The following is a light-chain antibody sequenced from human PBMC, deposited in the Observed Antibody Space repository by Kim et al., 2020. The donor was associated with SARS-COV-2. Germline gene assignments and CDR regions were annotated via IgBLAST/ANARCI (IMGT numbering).Light chain of an antibody. CDR3: FSYSTANTLV. Sequence: GPSITISYSAIRSAARYYNYVSWYQQHPGKAPKLMIYDASNRPSGVSNRFSGSKSANTASLTISGLLSEDEADYYCFSYSTANTLVFGGGTQLTVL. V-gene: IGLV2-14*03. J-gene: IGLJ2*01. CDR2: DAS. CDR1: RSAARYYNY.